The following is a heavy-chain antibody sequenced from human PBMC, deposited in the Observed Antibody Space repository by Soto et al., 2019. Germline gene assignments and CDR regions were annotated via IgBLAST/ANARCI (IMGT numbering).Heavy chain of an antibody. V-gene: IGHV1-69*04. Sequence: PSVKVSCKASGGTLKNYPISWVRQAPGQGLEWMGRVIPFLGITNYAQDFQGRVTITAELTADKSTSTAYMELSSLRSEDTAVYYCARGTKYCDSSTCYVGFDFWGQGTLVTVSS. CDR2: VIPFLGIT. CDR1: GGTLKNYP. CDR3: ARGTKYCDSSTCYVGFDF. D-gene: IGHD2-2*01. J-gene: IGHJ4*01.